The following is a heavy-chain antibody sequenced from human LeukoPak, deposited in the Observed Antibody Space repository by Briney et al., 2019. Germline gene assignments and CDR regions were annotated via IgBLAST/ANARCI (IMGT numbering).Heavy chain of an antibody. V-gene: IGHV4-39*01. D-gene: IGHD2-2*01. Sequence: SETLSLTCTVSGVSISSSDYYWGWIRQPPGEGLQWIGNIYYSGSTYYNPSLKSRVTMSVDTSKNQFSLKLSSVPAAETAVYYCAGQPITRYCGTSICTNWFDPWGQGTLVTVSA. CDR3: AGQPITRYCGTSICTNWFDP. J-gene: IGHJ5*02. CDR2: IYYSGST. CDR1: GVSISSSDYY.